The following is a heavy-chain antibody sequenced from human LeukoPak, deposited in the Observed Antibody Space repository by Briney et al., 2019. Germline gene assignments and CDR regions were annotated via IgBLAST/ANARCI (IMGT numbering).Heavy chain of an antibody. CDR1: GGSFSGYY. J-gene: IGHJ4*02. CDR3: ARGRGNPTMIVVVFFDY. Sequence: SETLSLTCAVYGGSFSGYYWSWIRQPPGKGLEWIGEINHSGSTYYNPSLKSRVTISVDTSKNQFSLKLSSVTAADTAVYYCARGRGNPTMIVVVFFDYWGQGTLVTVFS. CDR2: INHSGST. V-gene: IGHV4-34*01. D-gene: IGHD3-22*01.